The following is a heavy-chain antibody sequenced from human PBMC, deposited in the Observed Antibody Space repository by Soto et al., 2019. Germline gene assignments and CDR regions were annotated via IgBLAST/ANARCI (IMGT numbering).Heavy chain of an antibody. CDR1: GFTFSSYS. Sequence: EVQLVESGGGLVQPGGSLRLSCAASGFTFSSYSMNWVRQAPGKGLEWVSYISSSSSTIYYADSVKGRFTISRDNAKNSLYLQMNRLRDEDTAVYYCAREGGNLNWFAPWGLGTLVTVAS. CDR2: ISSSSSTI. CDR3: AREGGNLNWFAP. J-gene: IGHJ5*02. D-gene: IGHD3-16*01. V-gene: IGHV3-48*02.